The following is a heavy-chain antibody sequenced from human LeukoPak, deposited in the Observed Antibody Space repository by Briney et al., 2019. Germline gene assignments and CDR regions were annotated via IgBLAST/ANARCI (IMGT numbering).Heavy chain of an antibody. J-gene: IGHJ4*02. V-gene: IGHV4-34*01. CDR2: INHSGST. Sequence: SETLSLTCAVYGGSFSGYYWSWIRQPPGKGLEWIGEINHSGSTNYNPSLNSRVTISVDTSKNQFSLKLSSVTAADTAVYYCARVHYYDSSGPDYWGQGTLVTVSS. CDR1: GGSFSGYY. CDR3: ARVHYYDSSGPDY. D-gene: IGHD3-22*01.